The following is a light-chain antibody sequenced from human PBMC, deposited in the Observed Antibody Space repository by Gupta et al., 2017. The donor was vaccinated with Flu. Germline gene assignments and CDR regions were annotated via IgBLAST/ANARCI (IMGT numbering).Light chain of an antibody. CDR3: QQSYIFPRT. J-gene: IGKJ1*01. V-gene: IGKV1-39*01. CDR2: GAS. Sequence: DIQMTQSPSSVSASVGDRVTFSCRASQGISTYLNWYQQKSGKAPSLLISGASNLHNGVPTRFSGSGSGTDFTLTISELQPEDFATYYCQQSYIFPRTFGQGTKVEIK. CDR1: QGISTY.